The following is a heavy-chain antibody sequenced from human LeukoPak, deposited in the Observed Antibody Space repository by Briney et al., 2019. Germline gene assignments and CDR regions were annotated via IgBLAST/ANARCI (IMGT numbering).Heavy chain of an antibody. J-gene: IGHJ6*03. CDR1: GFTFRNYG. CDR3: AKDPGASVSGFYMGV. D-gene: IGHD2-8*02. V-gene: IGHV3-30*02. CDR2: IWSDGNNR. Sequence: GGSLRLSCAASGFTFRNYGMHWVRQATGKGLEWVSFIWSDGNNRFYADSVKGRFTISRDNSKNMLYLQMDTLRAEDTALYYCAKDPGASVSGFYMGVRGKGTTVIVSS.